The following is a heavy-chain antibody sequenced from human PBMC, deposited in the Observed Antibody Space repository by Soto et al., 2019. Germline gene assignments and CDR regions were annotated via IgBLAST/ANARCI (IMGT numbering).Heavy chain of an antibody. Sequence: GGSLRPSCAASGFTFSINAISWARQAPGKVLEWVSAITNTGGNTLYTDSVKGRLTISRDKSKNTLYLQMNSLRDEDTAIYYCARASGEIYPGSRFFDSWGRGTRVTVSS. V-gene: IGHV3-23*01. J-gene: IGHJ4*02. CDR3: ARASGEIYPGSRFFDS. CDR1: GFTFSINA. D-gene: IGHD3-10*01. CDR2: ITNTGGNT.